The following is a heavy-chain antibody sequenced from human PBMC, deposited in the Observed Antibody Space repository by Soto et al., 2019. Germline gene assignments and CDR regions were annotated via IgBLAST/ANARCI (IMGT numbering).Heavy chain of an antibody. D-gene: IGHD5-18*01. CDR2: ISYDGSNK. CDR1: GFTFSSYG. J-gene: IGHJ5*02. V-gene: IGHV3-30*18. Sequence: QVQLVESGGGVVQPGRSLRLSCAAYGFTFSSYGMHWVRQAPGKGLEWVAVISYDGSNKYYADSVKGRFTISRDNSKNTLYLQMNSLRAEDTAVYYCAKAAKYSYGQFDPWGQGTLVTVSS. CDR3: AKAAKYSYGQFDP.